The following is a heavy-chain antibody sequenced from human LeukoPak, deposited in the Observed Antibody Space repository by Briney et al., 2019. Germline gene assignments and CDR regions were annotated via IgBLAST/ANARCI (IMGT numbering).Heavy chain of an antibody. CDR1: GFTFSSYW. V-gene: IGHV3-7*03. CDR2: INQDGTET. J-gene: IGHJ3*02. Sequence: PGGSLRLSCAASGFTFSSYWMSWVRQTPGKRLEWVANINQDGTETYYLDSVKGRFTISRDNAKNSLYLQMNSLRDEDTAVYYCASDLKDMGRGAFDIWGQGTLVTVSS. D-gene: IGHD2-15*01. CDR3: ASDLKDMGRGAFDI.